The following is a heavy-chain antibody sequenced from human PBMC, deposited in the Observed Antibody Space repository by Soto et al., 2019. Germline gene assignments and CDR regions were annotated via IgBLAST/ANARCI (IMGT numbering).Heavy chain of an antibody. V-gene: IGHV1-2*04. D-gene: IGHD3-22*01. CDR1: GYTFTGYY. J-gene: IGHJ6*02. Sequence: GASVKVSCKASGYTFTGYYMHWVRQAPGKGLEWMGWISPSSGATQYAQKFQGWVTVTRDTSTSTVYLDVSRLKSDGSAVYYCARELYDNGPSGLDVWGQGTTVTVSS. CDR2: ISPSSGAT. CDR3: ARELYDNGPSGLDV.